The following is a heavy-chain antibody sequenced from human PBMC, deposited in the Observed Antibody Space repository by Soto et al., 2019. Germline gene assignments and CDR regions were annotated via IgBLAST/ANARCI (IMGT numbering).Heavy chain of an antibody. J-gene: IGHJ5*02. V-gene: IGHV4-31*03. D-gene: IGHD5-18*01. CDR3: ARASSTRGYSYGYWFDP. CDR1: GGSISSGVYY. Sequence: PSETLSLTCTVSGGSISSGVYYWSWIRQHPGKGLEWIGYIYYSGSTYYNPSLKSRVTISVDTSKNQFSLKLSSVTAADTAVYYCARASSTRGYSYGYWFDPWGQGTLVTVSS. CDR2: IYYSGST.